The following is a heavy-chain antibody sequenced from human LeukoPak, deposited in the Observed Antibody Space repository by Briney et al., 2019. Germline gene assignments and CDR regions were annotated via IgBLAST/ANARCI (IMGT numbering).Heavy chain of an antibody. Sequence: SETLSLTRTVSGGSISSYYWSWIRQPPGKGLEWIGEINHSGSTNYNPSLKSRVTISVDTSKNQFSLKLSSVTAADTAVYYCARAESGWYNDYWGQGTLVTVSS. CDR2: INHSGST. CDR3: ARAESGWYNDY. CDR1: GGSISSYY. V-gene: IGHV4-34*01. D-gene: IGHD6-19*01. J-gene: IGHJ4*02.